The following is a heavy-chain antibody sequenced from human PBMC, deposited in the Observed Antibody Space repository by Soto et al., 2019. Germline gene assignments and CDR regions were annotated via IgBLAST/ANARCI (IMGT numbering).Heavy chain of an antibody. CDR1: GGSISSYY. D-gene: IGHD2-15*01. J-gene: IGHJ6*03. Sequence: QVQLQESGPGLVKPSETLSLTCTVSGGSISSYYWSWIRQPPGKGLEWIGYIYYSGGTNYNPSLKGRVTISVDTSKNQFSLKLSSVTAADTAVYYCARGRGNCSGGSCYYFAYYYYIDVWGKGTTVTVSS. CDR2: IYYSGGT. V-gene: IGHV4-59*01. CDR3: ARGRGNCSGGSCYYFAYYYYIDV.